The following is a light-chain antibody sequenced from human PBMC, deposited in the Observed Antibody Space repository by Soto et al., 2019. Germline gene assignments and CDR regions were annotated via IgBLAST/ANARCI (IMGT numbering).Light chain of an antibody. CDR3: QQYNSYPWT. CDR2: RAS. J-gene: IGKJ1*01. Sequence: DIQMTQSPSTLSASVGDRVTITCRASQSISSWLAWCQQKPGKAPKLLIYRASSLESGVPSRFSGSGSGTEFTLTISSLQPDDLATYYCQQYNSYPWTFGQGTKVEIK. CDR1: QSISSW. V-gene: IGKV1-5*03.